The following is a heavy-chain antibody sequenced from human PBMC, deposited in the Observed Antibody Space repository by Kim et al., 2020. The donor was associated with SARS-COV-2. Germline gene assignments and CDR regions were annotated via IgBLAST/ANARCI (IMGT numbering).Heavy chain of an antibody. CDR2: ITGSGGST. J-gene: IGHJ4*02. D-gene: IGHD3-22*01. CDR1: GFTFSSYA. CDR3: AKDRPSSGWFFDY. V-gene: IGHV3-23*01. Sequence: GGSLRLSCAASGFTFSSYAMSWVRQAPGKGLEWVSVITGSGGSTHYADSVKGRFTISRDNSKNTLYLQMNSLRAEDTAVYYCAKDRPSSGWFFDYWGQGILVTVSS.